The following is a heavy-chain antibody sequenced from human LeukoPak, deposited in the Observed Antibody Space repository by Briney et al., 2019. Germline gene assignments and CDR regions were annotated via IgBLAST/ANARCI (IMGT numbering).Heavy chain of an antibody. J-gene: IGHJ4*02. D-gene: IGHD3-22*01. CDR3: ARGVYTMIVVVPFDY. CDR2: INPNSGGT. CDR1: GYTFTGYY. V-gene: IGHV1-2*06. Sequence: ASVKVSCKASGYTFTGYYMHWVRQAPGQGLEWMGRINPNSGGTNYAQKFQGRVTMTRDTSISTAYMELSRLRSDDKAVYYCARGVYTMIVVVPFDYWGQGTLVTVSS.